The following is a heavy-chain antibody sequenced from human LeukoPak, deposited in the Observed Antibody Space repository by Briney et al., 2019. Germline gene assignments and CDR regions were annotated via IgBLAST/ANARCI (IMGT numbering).Heavy chain of an antibody. CDR3: AKDISGDDASVFDY. V-gene: IGHV3-43*02. J-gene: IGHJ4*02. D-gene: IGHD4-17*01. CDR2: ISGDGGST. CDR1: GFTFDDYA. Sequence: GGSLRLSCAASGFTFDDYAMHWVRQAPGKGLEWVSLISGDGGSTYYEDSVKGRFTIYRDNSKNSLYLQMNSLRTEDTALYYCAKDISGDDASVFDYWGQGTLVTVSS.